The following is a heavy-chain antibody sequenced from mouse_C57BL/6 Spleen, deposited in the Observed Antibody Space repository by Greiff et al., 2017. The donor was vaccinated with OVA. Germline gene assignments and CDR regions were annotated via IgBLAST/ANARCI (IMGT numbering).Heavy chain of an antibody. J-gene: IGHJ4*01. CDR2: INPNYGTT. V-gene: IGHV1-39*01. CDR3: AGYGSSYGAMDY. D-gene: IGHD1-1*01. CDR1: GYSFTDYN. Sequence: VQLQQSGPELVKPGASVKISCKASGYSFTDYNMNWVKQSNGKSLEWIGVINPNYGTTSYNQKFKCKATLTVDQSASTAYMQLNSLTSEDSAVECCAGYGSSYGAMDYWGQGTSVTVSS.